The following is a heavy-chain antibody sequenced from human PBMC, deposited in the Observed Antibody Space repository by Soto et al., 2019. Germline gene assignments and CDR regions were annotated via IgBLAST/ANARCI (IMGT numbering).Heavy chain of an antibody. CDR3: AKGGGYFQYFQH. Sequence: GGSLRLSCAASGFTFSSYGMHWVRQAPGKGLEWVAVISYDGSNKYYADSVKGRFTISRDNSKNTLYLQMNSLRAEDTAVYYCAKGGGYFQYFQHWGQGTLVTVSS. CDR1: GFTFSSYG. D-gene: IGHD1-26*01. J-gene: IGHJ1*01. CDR2: ISYDGSNK. V-gene: IGHV3-30*18.